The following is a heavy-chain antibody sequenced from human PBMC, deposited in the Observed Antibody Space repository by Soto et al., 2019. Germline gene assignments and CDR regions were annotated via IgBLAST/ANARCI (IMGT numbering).Heavy chain of an antibody. CDR2: IYYSGST. Sequence: SETLSLTCTVSGGSISSYYWSWIRQPPGKGLEWIGYIYYSGSTNYNPSLKSRVTISVDTSKNQFSLKLSSVTAADTAVYYCARSRTYYYVSGSYPAWFHPRGQGTLVTVSS. CDR1: GGSISSYY. CDR3: ARSRTYYYVSGSYPAWFHP. D-gene: IGHD3-10*01. J-gene: IGHJ5*02. V-gene: IGHV4-59*01.